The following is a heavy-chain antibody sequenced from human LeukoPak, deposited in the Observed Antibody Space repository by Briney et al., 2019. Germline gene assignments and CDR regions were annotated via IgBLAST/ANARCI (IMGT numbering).Heavy chain of an antibody. J-gene: IGHJ6*03. CDR1: GGSISSYY. D-gene: IGHD2-8*01. V-gene: IGHV4-59*01. CDR3: ARVRGYCTNGVCPKWGYYYYMDV. Sequence: SETLSLTCTVSGGSISSYYWSWIRQPPGKGLEWIGYIYYSGSTNYNPSLKSRVTISVDTSKNQFSLKLSSVTAADTAVYYCARVRGYCTNGVCPKWGYYYYMDVWGKGTTVTVSS. CDR2: IYYSGST.